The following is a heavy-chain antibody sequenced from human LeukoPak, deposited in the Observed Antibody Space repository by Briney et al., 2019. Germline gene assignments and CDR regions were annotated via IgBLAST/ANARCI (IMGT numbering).Heavy chain of an antibody. CDR2: IKPSGGST. CDR3: ARGSAGEQAAFDY. J-gene: IGHJ4*02. Sequence: GASVKVSCKASGYTFTSYYMHWVRQAPGQGLEWMGIIKPSGGSTSYAQKFQGRVTITRDTSTSTVYMELSSLRSDDTAVYYCARGSAGEQAAFDYWGQGTLVTVSS. D-gene: IGHD3-16*01. V-gene: IGHV1-46*01. CDR1: GYTFTSYY.